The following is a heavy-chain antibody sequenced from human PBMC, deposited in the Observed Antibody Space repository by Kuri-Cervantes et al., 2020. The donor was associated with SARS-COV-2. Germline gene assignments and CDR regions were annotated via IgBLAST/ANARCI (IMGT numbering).Heavy chain of an antibody. Sequence: GESLRLSCAASGFTFSSYIMNWVRQAPGKGLEWVSSISSSSSYIYYADSVKGRFTISRDNAKNSLFLQMNSLGAEDTAVYYCARGRWELTPFDYWGEGTLVTVSS. D-gene: IGHD1-26*01. J-gene: IGHJ4*02. CDR3: ARGRWELTPFDY. CDR2: ISSSSSYI. V-gene: IGHV3-21*01. CDR1: GFTFSSYI.